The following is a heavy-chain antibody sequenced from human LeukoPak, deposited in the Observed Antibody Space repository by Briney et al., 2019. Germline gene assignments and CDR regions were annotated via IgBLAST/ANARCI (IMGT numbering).Heavy chain of an antibody. Sequence: GGSLRLSCAASGFTFNNSAISWVRQTPGKGLEWVSTISTSDGSTFFADSVKGRFTISRDNSKNTLFLQMNSLRAEDTALYYCTKFDYWGQGALVTASS. V-gene: IGHV3-23*01. J-gene: IGHJ4*02. CDR2: ISTSDGST. CDR3: TKFDY. CDR1: GFTFNNSA.